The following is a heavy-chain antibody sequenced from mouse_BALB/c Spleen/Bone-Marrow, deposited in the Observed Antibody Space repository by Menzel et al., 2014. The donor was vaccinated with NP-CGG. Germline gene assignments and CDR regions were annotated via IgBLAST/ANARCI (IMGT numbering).Heavy chain of an antibody. V-gene: IGHV14-3*02. CDR2: IDPANGNT. Sequence: VHVKQSGAELVKPGASVKLSCTASGFNIKDTYMHWVKQRPEQGLEWIGRIDPANGNTKYDPKFQGKATITADTSSNTAYLQLSSLTSEDTAVYYRARTDYWGQGTTLTVSS. CDR3: ARTDY. J-gene: IGHJ2*01. CDR1: GFNIKDTY.